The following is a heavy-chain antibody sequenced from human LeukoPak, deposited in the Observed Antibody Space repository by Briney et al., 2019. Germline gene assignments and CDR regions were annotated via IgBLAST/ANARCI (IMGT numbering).Heavy chain of an antibody. Sequence: EASVKVSCKASGYTFTSYGISWVRQAPGQGLEWMGWISAYNGNTNYAQKLQGRVTMTTDTSTSTAYMELRSLRSDDTAVYYCARGDYYDSSGYVAYYYYGMHVWGQGTTVTVSS. V-gene: IGHV1-18*01. CDR2: ISAYNGNT. CDR1: GYTFTSYG. CDR3: ARGDYYDSSGYVAYYYYGMHV. D-gene: IGHD3-22*01. J-gene: IGHJ6*02.